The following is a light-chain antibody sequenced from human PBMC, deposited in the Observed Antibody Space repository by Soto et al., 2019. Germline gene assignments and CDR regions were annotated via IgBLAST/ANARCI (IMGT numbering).Light chain of an antibody. Sequence: DIQKTQSPSTLSASVGDRVTITCRASQGISSYLAWYQQKPGKAPKLLIYAASTLQSGVPSRFSGSGSGTEFTLTISSLQPEDFATYYCQQLNSYPRPFGQGTRLGI. CDR2: AAS. CDR3: QQLNSYPRP. V-gene: IGKV1-9*01. J-gene: IGKJ5*01. CDR1: QGISSY.